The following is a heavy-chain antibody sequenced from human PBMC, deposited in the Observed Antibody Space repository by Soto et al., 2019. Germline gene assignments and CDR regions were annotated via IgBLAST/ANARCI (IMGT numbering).Heavy chain of an antibody. CDR1: GFTFSSYA. CDR3: AKDHYYGSGSYLSYYYYGMDV. Sequence: EVQLLESGGGLVQPGGSLRLSCAASGFTFSSYAMSWVRQAPGKGLEWVSAISGSGGSTYYADSVKSRFTISRDNSKNTLYLQMNSLRAEDTAVYYCAKDHYYGSGSYLSYYYYGMDVWGQGTTVTVSS. D-gene: IGHD3-10*01. CDR2: ISGSGGST. J-gene: IGHJ6*02. V-gene: IGHV3-23*01.